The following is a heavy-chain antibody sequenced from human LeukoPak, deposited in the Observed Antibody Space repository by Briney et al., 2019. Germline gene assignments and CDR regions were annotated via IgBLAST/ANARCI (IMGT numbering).Heavy chain of an antibody. D-gene: IGHD3-22*01. Sequence: SETLSLTCAVYGGSFSGYYWGWIRQPPGKGLEWIGSIYYSGSTYYNPSLKSRVTISVDTSKNQFSLKLSSVTAADTAVYYCARQLGDITMIVVVIPPGAFDIWGQGTMVTVSS. CDR3: ARQLGDITMIVVVIPPGAFDI. CDR1: GGSFSGYY. CDR2: IYYSGST. J-gene: IGHJ3*02. V-gene: IGHV4-39*01.